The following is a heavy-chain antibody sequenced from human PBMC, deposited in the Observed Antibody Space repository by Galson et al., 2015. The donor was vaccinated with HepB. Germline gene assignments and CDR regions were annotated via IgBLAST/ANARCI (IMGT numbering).Heavy chain of an antibody. CDR3: ARGCGGDCYSAYYYYYGMDV. D-gene: IGHD2-21*02. CDR1: GFTFSSYS. CDR2: ISSSSSYI. V-gene: IGHV3-21*01. Sequence: SLRLSCAASGFTFSSYSMNWVRQAPGKGLEWVSSISSSSSYIYYADSVKGRFTISRDNAKNSLYLQMNSLRAEDTAVYYCARGCGGDCYSAYYYYYGMDVWGQGTTVTVSS. J-gene: IGHJ6*02.